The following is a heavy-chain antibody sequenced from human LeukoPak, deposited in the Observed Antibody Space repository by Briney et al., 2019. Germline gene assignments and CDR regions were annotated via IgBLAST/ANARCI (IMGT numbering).Heavy chain of an antibody. CDR2: ITGSGAFT. CDR1: GITFIKYS. V-gene: IGHV3-23*01. CDR3: AKRSAESGGYFDY. Sequence: PGGSLTLSCAASGITFIKYSMPWVRQAPGKGLEWVSAITGSGAFTDYADSVKGRFTISRDNSKNTLYLQMNSLRAEDTGVYYCAKRSAESGGYFDYWGQGTLVTVSS. J-gene: IGHJ4*02. D-gene: IGHD4-23*01.